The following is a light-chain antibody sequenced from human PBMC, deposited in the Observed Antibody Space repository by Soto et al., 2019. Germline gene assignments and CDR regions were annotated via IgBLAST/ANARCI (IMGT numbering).Light chain of an antibody. CDR2: EAS. CDR1: QTVSSS. CDR3: QQHINWPIT. Sequence: EIVLTQSPATLSLSPGERATLSCRAGQTVSSSLAWYQQKPGQAPRLLIYEASNRATGIPARFSGSGSGADFTLTISSLEPEDFALYYCQQHINWPITFGGGTKVDIK. V-gene: IGKV3-11*01. J-gene: IGKJ4*01.